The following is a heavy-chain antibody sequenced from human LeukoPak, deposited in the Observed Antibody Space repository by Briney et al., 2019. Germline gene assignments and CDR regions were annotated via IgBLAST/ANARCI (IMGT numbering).Heavy chain of an antibody. CDR1: GFTFSSNW. CDR2: IKEDGSEK. CDR3: ARDGDILTGYYRYYYYYMDV. V-gene: IGHV3-7*01. Sequence: PGGSLSLSCAASGFTFSSNWMSWVRQAPGKGLEWVANIKEDGSEKYYVDSVKGRFTISRDNSKNTLYLQMNSLRAEDTAVYYCARDGDILTGYYRYYYYYMDVWGKGTTVTVSS. J-gene: IGHJ6*03. D-gene: IGHD3-9*01.